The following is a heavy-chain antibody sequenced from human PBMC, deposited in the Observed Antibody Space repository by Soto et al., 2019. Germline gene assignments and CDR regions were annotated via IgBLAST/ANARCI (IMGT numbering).Heavy chain of an antibody. CDR1: GFTFSSYS. J-gene: IGHJ4*02. Sequence: EVQLVESGGGLVKPGGSLRLSCAASGFTFSSYSMNWVRQAPGKGLEWVSSISSSSSYIYYADSVKGRFTISRDNAKNSLYLQMNRLRAEDTAVYYCARVRWAREPRVGPDFDYWGQGTLVTVSS. CDR3: ARVRWAREPRVGPDFDY. V-gene: IGHV3-21*01. CDR2: ISSSSSYI. D-gene: IGHD1-1*01.